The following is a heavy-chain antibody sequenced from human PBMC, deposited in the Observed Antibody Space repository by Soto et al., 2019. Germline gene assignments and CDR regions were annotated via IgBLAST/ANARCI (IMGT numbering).Heavy chain of an antibody. CDR1: GFTFSSYG. CDR2: ISYDGSNK. D-gene: IGHD6-25*01. V-gene: IGHV3-30*18. Sequence: AGSLRLSCAASGFTFSSYGMHWVRQAPGKGLEWVAVISYDGSNKYYADSVKGRFTISRDNSKNTLYLQMNSLRAEDTAVYYCAKVGEQPGGFPGYYYYYYMDVWGKGTTVTVSS. CDR3: AKVGEQPGGFPGYYYYYYMDV. J-gene: IGHJ6*03.